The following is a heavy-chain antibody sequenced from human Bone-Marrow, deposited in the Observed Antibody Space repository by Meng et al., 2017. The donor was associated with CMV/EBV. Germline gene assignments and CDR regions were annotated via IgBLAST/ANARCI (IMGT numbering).Heavy chain of an antibody. J-gene: IGHJ6*02. D-gene: IGHD3-3*01. CDR2: INPSGGST. CDR1: GYTLTELS. Sequence: ASVKVSCKVSGYTLTELSMHWVRQAPGQGLEWMGIINPSGGSTSYAQKFQGRVTMTRDTSTSTVYMELSSLRSEDTAVYYCASERGIRFYRYYGMDVWGQGNTVTVSS. V-gene: IGHV1-46*01. CDR3: ASERGIRFYRYYGMDV.